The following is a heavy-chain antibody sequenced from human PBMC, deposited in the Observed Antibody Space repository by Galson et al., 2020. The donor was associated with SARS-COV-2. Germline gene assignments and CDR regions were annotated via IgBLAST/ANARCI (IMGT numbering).Heavy chain of an antibody. J-gene: IGHJ1*01. V-gene: IGHV1-2*02. Sequence: ASVKVSCKASGYTFTGYYMHWVRQAPGQGLEWMGWINPNSGGTNYVQKFQGRVTMTRDTSITTAYMELSRLRSDDTAVYYCARSRLGWYSSTWYANFQHWGQGTLVTVSS. D-gene: IGHD6-13*01. CDR3: ARSRLGWYSSTWYANFQH. CDR2: INPNSGGT. CDR1: GYTFTGYY.